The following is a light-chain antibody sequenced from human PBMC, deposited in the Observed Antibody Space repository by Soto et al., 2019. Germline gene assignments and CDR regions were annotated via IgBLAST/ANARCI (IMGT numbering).Light chain of an antibody. CDR1: QSISSY. CDR2: AAS. J-gene: IGKJ5*01. V-gene: IGKV1-39*01. CDR3: QQSYSTPIT. Sequence: DIQMTQSPSAMSASVGDRVTITCRASQSISSYLNWYQQKPGKAPKXMIYAASSLQSGVPSRFSGSGSGTDFTLTISSLQPEDFATYYCQQSYSTPITLGQGTRLEIK.